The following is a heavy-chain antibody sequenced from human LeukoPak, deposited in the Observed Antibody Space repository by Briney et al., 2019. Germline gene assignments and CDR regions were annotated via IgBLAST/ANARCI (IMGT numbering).Heavy chain of an antibody. CDR3: AKENYGSGSYEGTFDY. V-gene: IGHV3-23*01. CDR2: ISGSGGST. D-gene: IGHD3-10*01. J-gene: IGHJ4*02. Sequence: GGSLRLSCAASGFTFSNAWMSWVRQAPGKGLEWVSAISGSGGSTYYADSVRGRFTISRDNSKNTLYLQMNSLRAEDTAVYYCAKENYGSGSYEGTFDYWGQGTLVTVSS. CDR1: GFTFSNAW.